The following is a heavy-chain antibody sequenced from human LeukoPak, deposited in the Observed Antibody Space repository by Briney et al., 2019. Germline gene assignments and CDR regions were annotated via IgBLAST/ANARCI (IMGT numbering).Heavy chain of an antibody. CDR2: IYHSGST. V-gene: IGHV4-30-2*01. CDR3: AGGLSTFVSTYTRTGIAAAGIDY. D-gene: IGHD6-13*01. CDR1: GGSISSGGYY. J-gene: IGHJ4*02. Sequence: PSETLSLTCTVSGGSISSGGYYWSWIRQPPGKGLEWIGYIYHSGSTYYNPSLKSRVTISVDRSKNQFSLKLSSVTAADTAVYYCAGGLSTFVSTYTRTGIAAAGIDYWGQGTLVTVSS.